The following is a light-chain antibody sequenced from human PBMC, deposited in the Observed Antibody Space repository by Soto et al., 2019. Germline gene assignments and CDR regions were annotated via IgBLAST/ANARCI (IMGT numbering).Light chain of an antibody. J-gene: IGKJ1*01. CDR2: DAS. CDR3: QQYNTYWT. CDR1: QNVNNW. Sequence: DIQMTQFPSALSAYVGDRVTITCRASQNVNNWLAWYQHKPGKAPQLLIYDASVLETGVPSRFSGSGSGTEFPLAISGLHSDDFATYYCQQYNTYWTFGPGTKVEVK. V-gene: IGKV1-5*01.